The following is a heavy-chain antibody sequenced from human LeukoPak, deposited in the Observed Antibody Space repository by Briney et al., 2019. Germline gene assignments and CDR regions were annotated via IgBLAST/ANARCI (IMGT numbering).Heavy chain of an antibody. CDR1: GGSVSSSSYY. CDR3: ARRGGYDILTGYYEDY. J-gene: IGHJ4*02. Sequence: SETLSLTCTVSGGSVSSSSYYWGWLRQPPGKGLEWIGSIYYSGSTYYNPSLKSRVTISVDTSKNQFSLKLSSVTAADTAVYYCARRGGYDILTGYYEDYWGQGTLVTVSS. D-gene: IGHD3-9*01. CDR2: IYYSGST. V-gene: IGHV4-39*01.